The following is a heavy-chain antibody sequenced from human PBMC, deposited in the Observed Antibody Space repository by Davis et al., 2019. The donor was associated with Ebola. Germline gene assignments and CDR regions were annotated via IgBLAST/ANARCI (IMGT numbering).Heavy chain of an antibody. J-gene: IGHJ5*02. CDR3: ARELVIMFGGVLDP. V-gene: IGHV1-18*04. D-gene: IGHD3-16*01. Sequence: ASVKVSCKASGYTFTSYGISWVRQAPGQGLEWMGWISAYNGNTNYAQKFQGRVTMTGDISTSTAYMELSSLTSEDTAVYYCARELVIMFGGVLDPWGQGTLVTVSS. CDR1: GYTFTSYG. CDR2: ISAYNGNT.